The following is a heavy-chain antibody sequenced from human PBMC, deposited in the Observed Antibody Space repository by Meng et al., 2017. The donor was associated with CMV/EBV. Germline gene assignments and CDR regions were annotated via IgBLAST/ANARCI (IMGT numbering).Heavy chain of an antibody. D-gene: IGHD6-19*01. CDR1: GFTFSSYS. Sequence: GESLKISCAASGFTFSSYSMNWVRQAPGKGLEWVSSIGSSSRYIYYADSVKGRFTISRDNAKNSLYMQMNSLRGEDTAVYCCAGGSGWDLFDYWGQGTLVTVSS. J-gene: IGHJ4*02. V-gene: IGHV3-21*01. CDR2: IGSSSRYI. CDR3: AGGSGWDLFDY.